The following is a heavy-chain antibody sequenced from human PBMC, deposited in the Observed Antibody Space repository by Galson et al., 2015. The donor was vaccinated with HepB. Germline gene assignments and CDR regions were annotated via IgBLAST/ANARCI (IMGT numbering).Heavy chain of an antibody. CDR2: ISGNGNSI. D-gene: IGHD6-13*01. J-gene: IGHJ4*02. Sequence: SLRLSCAASGFIFSDYYMNWIRQAPGKGLEWLPYISGNGNSIYYVDSVRGRFTVSRDNAKKSLYLQMNSLGAEDTAVYYCARDAGLGHISSWSLDSWGQGTLVTVSS. CDR1: GFIFSDYY. V-gene: IGHV3-11*01. CDR3: ARDAGLGHISSWSLDS.